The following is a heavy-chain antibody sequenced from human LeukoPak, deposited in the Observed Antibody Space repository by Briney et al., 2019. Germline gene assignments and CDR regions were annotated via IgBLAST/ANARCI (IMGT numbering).Heavy chain of an antibody. J-gene: IGHJ3*02. CDR1: GFTVSSNY. D-gene: IGHD6-19*01. CDR3: ARGSVAGHDAFDI. Sequence: QPGGSLRLSCAASGFTVSSNYMSWVRQAPGKGLEWVSVIYSGGSTYYADSVKGRFTISRDNSKNTLYLQMNSLRAEDTAVYYCARGSVAGHDAFDIWGQGTMVTVSS. CDR2: IYSGGST. V-gene: IGHV3-53*01.